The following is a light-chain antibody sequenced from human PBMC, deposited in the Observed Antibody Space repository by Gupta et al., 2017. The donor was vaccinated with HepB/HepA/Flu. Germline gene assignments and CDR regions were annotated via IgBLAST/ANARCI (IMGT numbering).Light chain of an antibody. Sequence: DIQMTQSPSTLSASVGDRVTITCRASQSVSNWLAWYQQKPGQVPKLLIQKSSILESGVPSRFSGSGSGTEFTLTISSLQPDDFATYYCQQDNSHSETFGQGTKVEIK. V-gene: IGKV1-5*03. J-gene: IGKJ1*01. CDR1: QSVSNW. CDR2: KSS. CDR3: QQDNSHSET.